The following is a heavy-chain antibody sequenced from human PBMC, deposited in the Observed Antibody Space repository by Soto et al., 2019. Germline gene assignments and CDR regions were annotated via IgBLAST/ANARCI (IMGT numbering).Heavy chain of an antibody. CDR1: GYTFTGYY. Sequence: ASVKGSCKASGYTFTGYYMHWVRQAPGQGLEWMGWINPNSGGTNYAQKFQGRVTMTRGTSISTAYMELSRLRSDDTAVYYCARDLVYLLVGAPYGMDVWGQGTTVTVSS. V-gene: IGHV1-2*02. D-gene: IGHD1-26*01. CDR2: INPNSGGT. J-gene: IGHJ6*02. CDR3: ARDLVYLLVGAPYGMDV.